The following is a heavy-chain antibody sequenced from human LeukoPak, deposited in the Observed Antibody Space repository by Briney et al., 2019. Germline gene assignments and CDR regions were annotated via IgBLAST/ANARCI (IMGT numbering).Heavy chain of an antibody. Sequence: GGSLRLSCAASGFTFSSYGMHWVRQAPGKGLEWVAVIWYDGSNKYYADSVKGRFTISRDNSKNTLYLQMNSLRAEDTAVYYCARATGGIVVVTARRAFDIWGQGTMVTVSS. CDR3: ARATGGIVVVTARRAFDI. CDR2: IWYDGSNK. CDR1: GFTFSSYG. V-gene: IGHV3-30*19. J-gene: IGHJ3*02. D-gene: IGHD2-21*02.